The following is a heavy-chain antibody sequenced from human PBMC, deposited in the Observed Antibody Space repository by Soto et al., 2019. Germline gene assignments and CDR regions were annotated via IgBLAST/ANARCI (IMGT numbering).Heavy chain of an antibody. CDR3: ARASTAVTTLDY. D-gene: IGHD4-17*01. CDR1: GGSISSGGYS. V-gene: IGHV4-30-2*01. Sequence: QLQLQESCSELVKPSQTLSLTCAVSGGSISSGGYSWSWIQQPPGKGLEWIGYIYHSGSTYYNPSLKSRVTISVDRSKNQFSLKLSSVTAADTAVYYSARASTAVTTLDYWGQGTLVTVSS. CDR2: IYHSGST. J-gene: IGHJ4*02.